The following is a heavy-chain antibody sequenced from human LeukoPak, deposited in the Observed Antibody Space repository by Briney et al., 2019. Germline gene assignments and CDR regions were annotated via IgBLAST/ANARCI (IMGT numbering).Heavy chain of an antibody. J-gene: IGHJ5*02. CDR3: GREWFDP. CDR1: GYTFTGYY. Sequence: ASVTVSCTASGYTFTGYYIHWVRQAPGQGLEWMGWIYPYSGDTNYAQNFQGRVTMTRDTSISTAYMELSRLRSDDTAVYYCGREWFDPWGQGTLVTVSS. CDR2: IYPYSGDT. V-gene: IGHV1-2*02.